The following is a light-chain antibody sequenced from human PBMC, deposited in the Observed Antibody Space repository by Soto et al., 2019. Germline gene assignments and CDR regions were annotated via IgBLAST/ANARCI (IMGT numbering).Light chain of an antibody. CDR3: LHRMNWPLT. Sequence: DIVLTQSPVPLSLSPGDRATLSCRASETVSSYLLWYQQKPGQDPRLLIYDASERATGIPARFSGSGSETDFTLTISSLEPEDVGVYYCLHRMNWPLTFGQGTRLEIK. CDR1: ETVSSY. CDR2: DAS. J-gene: IGKJ5*01. V-gene: IGKV3-11*01.